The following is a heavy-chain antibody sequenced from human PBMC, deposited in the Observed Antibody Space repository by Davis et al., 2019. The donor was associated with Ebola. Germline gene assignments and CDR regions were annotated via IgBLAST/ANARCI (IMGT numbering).Heavy chain of an antibody. Sequence: GESLKISCAASGFTFSSYWMSWVRQAPGKGLEWVANIKQDGSEKYYVDSVKGRFTISRDNSKNTLYLQMNSLRAEDTAVYYCARGDQYYYYYYGMDVWGQGTTVTVSS. CDR2: IKQDGSEK. J-gene: IGHJ6*02. CDR3: ARGDQYYYYYYGMDV. CDR1: GFTFSSYW. V-gene: IGHV3-7*01.